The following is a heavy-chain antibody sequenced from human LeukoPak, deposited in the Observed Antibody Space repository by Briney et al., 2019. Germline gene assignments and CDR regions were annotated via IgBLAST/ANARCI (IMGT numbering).Heavy chain of an antibody. J-gene: IGHJ4*02. CDR2: IYYSGST. V-gene: IGHV4-59*08. D-gene: IGHD5-24*01. CDR3: RRHTRWLPFDY. CDR1: GGSISSYY. Sequence: PSETLSLTATVTGGSISSYYWSWIRQPPGKGLEWIGYIYYSGSTNYNPSLKSRVTISVDTSKNQFSLKLSSVTAADTVFSSRRRHTRWLPFDYWGQGTLVTVSS.